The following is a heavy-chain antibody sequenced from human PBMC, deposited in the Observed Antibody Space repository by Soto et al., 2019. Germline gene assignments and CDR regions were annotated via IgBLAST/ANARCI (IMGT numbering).Heavy chain of an antibody. CDR2: IWYDGSNK. D-gene: IGHD3-22*01. J-gene: IGHJ4*02. CDR3: ARDRYYYDSSGYQTLGY. CDR1: GFTFSSYG. Sequence: GGSLRLSCAASGFTFSSYGMHWVRQAPGKGLEWVAVIWYDGSNKYYADSVKGRFTISRDNSKNTLYLQMNSLRAEDMAVYYCARDRYYYDSSGYQTLGYWGQGTLVTVSS. V-gene: IGHV3-33*01.